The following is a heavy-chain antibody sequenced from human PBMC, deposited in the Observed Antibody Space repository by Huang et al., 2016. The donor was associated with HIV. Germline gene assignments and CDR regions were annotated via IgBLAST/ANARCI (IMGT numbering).Heavy chain of an antibody. D-gene: IGHD3-22*01. CDR2: IDSEVSSK. J-gene: IGHJ4*02. CDR3: ARDPRIQSWLNFFDY. Sequence: EVQLVESGGGLVKPGRSLRLSCAASGFSISSSWMHWVRQAPGKGRGWVDRIDSEVSSKSFADTVKGRFSISRDNAKNTLYLQMNSLRAEDTAVYYCARDPRIQSWLNFFDYWGQGTLVSVSS. CDR1: GFSISSSW. V-gene: IGHV3-74*01.